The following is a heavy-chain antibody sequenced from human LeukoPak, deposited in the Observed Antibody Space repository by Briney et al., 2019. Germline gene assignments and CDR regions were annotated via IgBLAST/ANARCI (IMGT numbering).Heavy chain of an antibody. CDR2: ISYDGSNK. CDR3: AKAYSSSWYLSGCFDY. J-gene: IGHJ4*02. Sequence: GRSLRLSCAASGFTFSSYGMHWVRQAPGKGLEWVAVISYDGSNKYYADSVKGRFTISRDNSKNTLYLQMNSLRVEDTAVYYCAKAYSSSWYLSGCFDYWGQGTLVTVSS. D-gene: IGHD6-13*01. CDR1: GFTFSSYG. V-gene: IGHV3-30*18.